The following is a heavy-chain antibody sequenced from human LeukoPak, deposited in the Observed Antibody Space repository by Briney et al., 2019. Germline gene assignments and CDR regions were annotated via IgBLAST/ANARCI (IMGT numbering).Heavy chain of an antibody. CDR3: AKDDLYSSGWYGTFDY. J-gene: IGHJ4*02. D-gene: IGHD6-19*01. CDR2: ISYDGSNK. V-gene: IGHV3-30-3*01. CDR1: GFTFSSYA. Sequence: PGRSLRLSCAASGFTFSSYAMHWVRQAPGKGLEWVAAISYDGSNKYYADSVKGRFTISRDNSKNTLCLQMNSLRAEDTAVYYCAKDDLYSSGWYGTFDYWGQGTLVTVSS.